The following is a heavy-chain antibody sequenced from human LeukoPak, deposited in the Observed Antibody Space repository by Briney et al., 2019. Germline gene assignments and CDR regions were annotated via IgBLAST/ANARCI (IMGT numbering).Heavy chain of an antibody. CDR3: AELGITMIGGV. Sequence: GGTLRLSCAASGFTFGSYGMSWVRQAPGKGLEWVSAISGSGSTIYYADSVKGRFTISRDNAKNSLYLQMNSLGAEDTAVYYCAELGITMIGGVWGKGTTVTISS. V-gene: IGHV3-48*04. D-gene: IGHD3-10*02. CDR2: ISGSGSTI. J-gene: IGHJ6*04. CDR1: GFTFGSYG.